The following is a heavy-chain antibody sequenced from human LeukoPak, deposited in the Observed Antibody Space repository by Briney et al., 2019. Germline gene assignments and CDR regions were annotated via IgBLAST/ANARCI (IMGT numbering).Heavy chain of an antibody. CDR1: GFTFSSYW. CDR3: ARGLSGSYSN. D-gene: IGHD1-26*01. V-gene: IGHV3-74*01. J-gene: IGHJ4*02. Sequence: QAGGSLRLSCAASGFTFSSYWMHWVRQAPGKGLVWVSRITSDGSSTTYADSVKGRFTISRDNSKNTLYLQMNSLRAEDTAVYYCARGLSGSYSNWGQGTLVTVSS. CDR2: ITSDGSST.